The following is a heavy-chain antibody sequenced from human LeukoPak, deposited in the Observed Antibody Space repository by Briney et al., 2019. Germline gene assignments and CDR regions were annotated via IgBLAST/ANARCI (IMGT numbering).Heavy chain of an antibody. CDR3: ARAPYSSSWDYYYYGMDV. CDR2: ISADNGNT. CDR1: GYTLSNHA. V-gene: IGHV1-18*04. J-gene: IGHJ6*02. Sequence: GASVKVSCKGSGYTLSNHAFSWVRQAPGQGLEWMGWISADNGNTNHAQKFQGRVSLTTDTSTSTAYMELRSLRSEDTAVYYCARAPYSSSWDYYYYGMDVWGQGTTVTVSS. D-gene: IGHD6-13*01.